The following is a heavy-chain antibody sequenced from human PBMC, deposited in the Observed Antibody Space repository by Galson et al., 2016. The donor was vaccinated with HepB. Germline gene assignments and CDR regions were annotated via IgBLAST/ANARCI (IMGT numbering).Heavy chain of an antibody. J-gene: IGHJ5*02. CDR2: ISYDGTKR. CDR1: GLSFRSYG. CDR3: AKDEYTIGWGPPWFDP. V-gene: IGHV3-30*18. D-gene: IGHD3-10*01. Sequence: SLRLSCAASGLSFRSYGMHWVRQAPGKGLEWVAVISYDGTKRSYGDSVRGRFTISRDNSKNTLYLEMNSPRAEDTAGYYCAKDEYTIGWGPPWFDPWGQGTLVTVSS.